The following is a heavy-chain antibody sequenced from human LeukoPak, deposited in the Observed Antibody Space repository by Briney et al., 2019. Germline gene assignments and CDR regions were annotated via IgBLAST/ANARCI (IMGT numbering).Heavy chain of an antibody. CDR3: AKDQYNYFDY. CDR1: GFTFSSYG. D-gene: IGHD1-1*01. V-gene: IGHV3-30*02. J-gene: IGHJ4*02. Sequence: GGSLRLSCAASGFTFSSYGMHWVRQAPGKGLEGVAFIRYDGSNKYYADSVKGRFTISIDNSKNTLYLQMNSLRAEDTAVYYCAKDQYNYFDYWGQGTLVTVSS. CDR2: IRYDGSNK.